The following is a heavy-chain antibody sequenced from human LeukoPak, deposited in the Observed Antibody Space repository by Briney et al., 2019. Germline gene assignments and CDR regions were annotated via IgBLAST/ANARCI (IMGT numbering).Heavy chain of an antibody. V-gene: IGHV4-30-4*01. Sequence: SQTLSLTCTVSGGSISSGDYYWSWLRQPPGKGLEWLGYIFYSGSTFYNPSLKSRVTISVDTSMNQFSLKLSSVTAADPAVYFCARDYRDFGSIYWYFDLGGRGTLVTVSS. CDR3: ARDYRDFGSIYWYFDL. J-gene: IGHJ2*01. CDR2: IFYSGST. CDR1: GGSISSGDYY. D-gene: IGHD3-16*01.